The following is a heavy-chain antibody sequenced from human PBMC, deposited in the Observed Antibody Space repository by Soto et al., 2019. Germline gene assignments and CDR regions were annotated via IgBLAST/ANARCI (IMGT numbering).Heavy chain of an antibody. CDR3: ARTIYCINGVCSPLYGMDA. Sequence: SETLSLTCAVSGYSISSGYNWGWIRQPPGKGLEWIGSIHHSGTTYYNPSLKSRVTISVDTSKNQFSLKLSSVTAADTAVYYCARTIYCINGVCSPLYGMDAWGQGTTVTVSS. J-gene: IGHJ6*02. D-gene: IGHD2-8*01. CDR1: GYSISSGYN. V-gene: IGHV4-38-2*01. CDR2: IHHSGTT.